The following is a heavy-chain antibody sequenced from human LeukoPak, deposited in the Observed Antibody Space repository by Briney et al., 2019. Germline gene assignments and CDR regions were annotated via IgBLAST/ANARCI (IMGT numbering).Heavy chain of an antibody. CDR2: VHSSGTT. D-gene: IGHD5-18*01. CDR3: ARDGLYNYGYSYFDY. V-gene: IGHV4-4*07. Sequence: SETLSLTCTVSGGSISSYHWSWIRQPSGKGLEWIGRVHSSGTTNYNPSLKSRVTMSMDTSKNQLSLKLSSVTAADTAVYYCARDGLYNYGYSYFDYWGQGTLVTVSS. J-gene: IGHJ4*02. CDR1: GGSISSYH.